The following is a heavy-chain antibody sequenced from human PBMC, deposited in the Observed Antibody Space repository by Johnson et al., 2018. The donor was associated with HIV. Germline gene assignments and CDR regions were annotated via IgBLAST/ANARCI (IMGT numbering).Heavy chain of an antibody. CDR1: GFTFSDYY. V-gene: IGHV3-11*04. J-gene: IGHJ3*02. CDR3: AKSTQASIVRESGPYGAFHI. CDR2: ISSSDSTI. Sequence: QVQLVESGGGLVKPGGSLRLSCAASGFTFSDYYMSWIRQAPGKGLEWVSYISSSDSTIYCADSVKGRFTISRDNAKNTLYLQMNSLRAEDTAVHYCAKSTQASIVRESGPYGAFHIWGQGTMVTVSS. D-gene: IGHD3-10*01.